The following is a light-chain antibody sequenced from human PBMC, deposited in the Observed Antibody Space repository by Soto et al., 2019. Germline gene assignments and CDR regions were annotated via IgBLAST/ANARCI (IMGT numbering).Light chain of an antibody. CDR3: QQYNSYSCT. CDR1: QSISSW. J-gene: IGKJ1*01. CDR2: DAS. V-gene: IGKV1-5*01. Sequence: DIQMTQSPSTLSASVGDRVTITCRASQSISSWLAWYQQKPGKAPKLLFYDASSLESGVPSRFSGSGSGTEFTLTISSLQPDDCATYYCQQYNSYSCTFGQGTNEEIK.